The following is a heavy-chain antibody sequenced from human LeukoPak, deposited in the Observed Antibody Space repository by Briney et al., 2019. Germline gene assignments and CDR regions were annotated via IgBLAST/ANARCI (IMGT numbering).Heavy chain of an antibody. Sequence: GRSLRLSCAASGFTFSSYAMRWVRQAPGKGLEWVAVISYDGSNKYYADSVKGRFTISGDNSKNTLYLQMNSLRAEDTAVYYCARDSMAAAGTFRENWFDPWGQGTLVTVSS. CDR2: ISYDGSNK. J-gene: IGHJ5*02. D-gene: IGHD6-13*01. V-gene: IGHV3-30*04. CDR3: ARDSMAAAGTFRENWFDP. CDR1: GFTFSSYA.